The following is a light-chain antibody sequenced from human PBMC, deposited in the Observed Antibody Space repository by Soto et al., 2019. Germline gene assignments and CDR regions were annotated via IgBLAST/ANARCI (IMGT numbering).Light chain of an antibody. J-gene: IGLJ1*01. CDR3: NSHTTSSTYV. Sequence: QSVLTQPPSVSGSPGQSVTISCTGTSSDVGNYNRVSWYQQPPGTAPKLMIYEVNNRPPGVPDRFSGSKSGNTASLTISGLQAEDEADYYCNSHTTSSTYVFGTGTRSPS. CDR2: EVN. V-gene: IGLV2-18*02. CDR1: SSDVGNYNR.